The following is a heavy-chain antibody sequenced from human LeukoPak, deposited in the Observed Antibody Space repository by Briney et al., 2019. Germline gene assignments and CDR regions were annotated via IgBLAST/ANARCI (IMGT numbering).Heavy chain of an antibody. J-gene: IGHJ4*02. CDR1: GFTFSSYG. Sequence: PGGSLRLSCAASGFTFSSYGMYWVRQAPGTGLEWVAVISNDGANKYYADSVKGRFTIFRDDSKNTLFLQMNSLRPEDTAMYYCAKYQGYDSDYMAVWGQGALVTVSS. V-gene: IGHV3-30*18. CDR3: AKYQGYDSDYMAV. CDR2: ISNDGANK. D-gene: IGHD3-22*01.